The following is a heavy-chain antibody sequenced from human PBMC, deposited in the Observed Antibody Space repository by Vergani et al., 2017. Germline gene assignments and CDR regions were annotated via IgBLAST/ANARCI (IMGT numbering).Heavy chain of an antibody. CDR1: GYTFTSYY. Sequence: QVQLVQSGAEVKKPGASVKVSCKASGYTFTSYYMHWVRQAPGQGLEWMGIINPSGGSTSYAQKFQGRLTMTRDTSTSTVYMELSSLRSEDTAVYYCARDPGSSSHYYYYMDVWGKGTTVTVSS. CDR2: INPSGGST. D-gene: IGHD6-6*01. CDR3: ARDPGSSSHYYYYMDV. J-gene: IGHJ6*03. V-gene: IGHV1-46*03.